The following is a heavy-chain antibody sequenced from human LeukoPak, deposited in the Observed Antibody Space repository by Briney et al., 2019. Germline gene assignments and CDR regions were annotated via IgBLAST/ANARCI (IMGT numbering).Heavy chain of an antibody. CDR3: AREGGGSGSYYRSLDY. Sequence: SETLSLTCAVSDYSISSGYYWGWIRQPPGKGQEWIASIYQSGSTYYNSSLKSRVTISVDTSKNQFSLKLSSVTAADTAVYYCAREGGGSGSYYRSLDYWGQGTVVTVSS. J-gene: IGHJ4*02. D-gene: IGHD3-10*01. V-gene: IGHV4-38-2*02. CDR1: DYSISSGYY. CDR2: IYQSGST.